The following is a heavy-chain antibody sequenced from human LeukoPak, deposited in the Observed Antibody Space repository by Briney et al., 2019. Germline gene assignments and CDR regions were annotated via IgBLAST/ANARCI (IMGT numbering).Heavy chain of an antibody. D-gene: IGHD2-2*01. CDR3: AVVVVVPAAIGDI. Sequence: GASAEVSRKGSGGTFRRYAISWVRQAPGQGLGGVGRIIPILGIANYAQKFQGRVTITADKSTSTAYMELSSLRSEDTAVYYCAVVVVVPAAIGDIWGQGTMVTVSS. J-gene: IGHJ3*02. V-gene: IGHV1-69*04. CDR1: GGTFRRYA. CDR2: IIPILGIA.